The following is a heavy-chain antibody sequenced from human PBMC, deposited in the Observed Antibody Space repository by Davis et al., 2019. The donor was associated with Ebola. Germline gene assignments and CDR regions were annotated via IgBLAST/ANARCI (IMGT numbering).Heavy chain of an antibody. J-gene: IGHJ4*02. CDR3: ARDRRIAAAYFDY. CDR2: INAGNGNT. CDR1: GYTFTSYA. V-gene: IGHV1-3*01. D-gene: IGHD6-13*01. Sequence: ASVKVSCKASGYTFTSYAMHWVRQAPGQRLEWMGWINAGNGNTKYSQKFQGRVTITRDTSASTAYMELSSLRSEDTAVYYCARDRRIAAAYFDYWGQGTLVTVSS.